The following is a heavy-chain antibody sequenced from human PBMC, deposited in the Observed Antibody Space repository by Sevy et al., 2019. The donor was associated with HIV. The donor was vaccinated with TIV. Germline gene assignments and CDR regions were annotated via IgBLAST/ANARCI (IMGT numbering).Heavy chain of an antibody. J-gene: IGHJ6*03. CDR1: GFSFDSYG. D-gene: IGHD3-22*01. V-gene: IGHV3-23*01. CDR2: ISGSGTRT. CDR3: GKGGGGHYDPDEIGYYFYYYNMDV. Sequence: GGSLRLSCAVSGFSFDSYGMTWVRQAPGKGLEWVSGISGSGTRTYYVDSVKGRFIISRDNSKNTLYLQMNSLRSEDTAMYYCGKGGGGHYDPDEIGYYFYYYNMDVWGKGTTVTVSS.